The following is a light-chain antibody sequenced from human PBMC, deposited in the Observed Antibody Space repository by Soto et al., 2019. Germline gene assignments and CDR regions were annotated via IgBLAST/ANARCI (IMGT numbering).Light chain of an antibody. CDR3: SSYTSSSTLDYV. V-gene: IGLV2-14*01. CDR1: SSDVGGYNY. Sequence: QSVLTQPASVSGSPGQSITISCTGTSSDVGGYNYVPWYQQHPGKAPKLMIYDVSNRPSGVSNRFSGSKSGNTASLTISGLQAEDEADYYCSSYTSSSTLDYVFGTGTKLTVL. CDR2: DVS. J-gene: IGLJ1*01.